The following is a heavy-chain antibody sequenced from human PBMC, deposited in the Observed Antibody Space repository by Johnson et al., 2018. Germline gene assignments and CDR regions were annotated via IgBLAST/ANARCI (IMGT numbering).Heavy chain of an antibody. CDR3: AKDVKTWNYITGFDY. CDR2: ISYQGSNK. CDR1: GFTFRGYD. Sequence: QVQLVQSGGGVVQPGMSLRFSYVASGFTFRGYDIHWVRQAPAKGLEWGAIISYQGSNKYYADFVKGRFTISRDNSKNTLYLQMKSLRAEDTAVYYCAKDVKTWNYITGFDYWGQGTLVTVSS. J-gene: IGHJ4*02. V-gene: IGHV3-30*18. D-gene: IGHD1-7*01.